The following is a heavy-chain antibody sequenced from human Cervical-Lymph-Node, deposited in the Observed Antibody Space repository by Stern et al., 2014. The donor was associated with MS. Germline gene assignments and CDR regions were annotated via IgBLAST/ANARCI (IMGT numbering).Heavy chain of an antibody. D-gene: IGHD1-26*01. J-gene: IGHJ5*02. CDR1: GFIFSSHG. Sequence: VQLLESGGGVVQPGRSLRLSCAASGFIFSSHGMHWVRQAPGKGLEWVAVIWADRIKKHYADSVKGRFTISRDNSKNTLYLQMNSLRAEDTAMYYCTRDISYYADDHWGQGTPVTVSS. V-gene: IGHV3-33*01. CDR3: TRDISYYADDH. CDR2: IWADRIKK.